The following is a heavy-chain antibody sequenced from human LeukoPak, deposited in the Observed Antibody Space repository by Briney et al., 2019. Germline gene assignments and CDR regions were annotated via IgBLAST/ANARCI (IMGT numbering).Heavy chain of an antibody. D-gene: IGHD3-10*01. CDR1: GFTFSDFG. CDR2: ISYDGVNK. V-gene: IGHV3-30*03. Sequence: GGSLRLSCEASGFTFSDFGMHWVRQTPGKGLEWVAVISYDGVNKFHADSVKGRFTISRDNAKKSLYLQMNSLRAEDTALYYCARGSTMVSDYWGQGTLVTVSS. CDR3: ARGSTMVSDY. J-gene: IGHJ4*02.